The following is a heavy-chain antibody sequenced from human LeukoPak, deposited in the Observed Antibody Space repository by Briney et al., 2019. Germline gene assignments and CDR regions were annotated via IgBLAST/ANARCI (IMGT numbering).Heavy chain of an antibody. D-gene: IGHD6-13*01. J-gene: IGHJ4*02. Sequence: GASVKVSCKTSGYTFTNYGVTWVRQAPGQGLEWMGWISGYNGDTSYVQSLQDRFTLTTDTSASTIYMELRNLRSADTGVYYCARGDPLAAATGLDYWGQGTLVTVSS. V-gene: IGHV1-18*01. CDR2: ISGYNGDT. CDR1: GYTFTNYG. CDR3: ARGDPLAAATGLDY.